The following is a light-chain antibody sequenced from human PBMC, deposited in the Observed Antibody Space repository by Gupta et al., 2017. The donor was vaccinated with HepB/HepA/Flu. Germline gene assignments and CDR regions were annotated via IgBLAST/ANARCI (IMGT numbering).Light chain of an antibody. CDR1: VLKKKY. CDR3: YSATDNNLGV. V-gene: IGLV3-27*01. CDR2: KDS. J-gene: IGLJ2*01. Sequence: SYELTQPSSVSVSPGQAARSTCSGDVLKKKYARWFQQKPGQAPVLVIYKDSERPSGIPERFSGSSSGTTVTLTISGAQVEDEADYYCYSATDNNLGVFGGGTKLTVL.